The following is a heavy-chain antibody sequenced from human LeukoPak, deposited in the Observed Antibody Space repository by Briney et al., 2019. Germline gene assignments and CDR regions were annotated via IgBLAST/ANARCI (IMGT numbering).Heavy chain of an antibody. CDR2: ISYSGST. CDR3: ARQAGSFTTFDF. CDR1: SGSISTYY. Sequence: SETLSLTCTVPSGSISTYYWAWIRQPPGKGLEWIGYISYSGSTKYNPSLTRRVTISLDTSKNQFSLELRSMTAADTAIYYCARQAGSFTTFDFWGQGTLVTVSS. J-gene: IGHJ4*02. V-gene: IGHV4-59*08. D-gene: IGHD1-26*01.